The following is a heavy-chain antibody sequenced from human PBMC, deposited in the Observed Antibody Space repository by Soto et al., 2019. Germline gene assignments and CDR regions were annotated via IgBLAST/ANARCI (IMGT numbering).Heavy chain of an antibody. CDR3: ARDYDILTGYSHYYYYYGMDV. J-gene: IGHJ6*02. Sequence: LRLSCAAAGFTFSDYYMSWIRQAPGQGLEWVSDISSSSSYTNYAESVKGRFTISRDNAKNSLYLQMNSMSAEDTAVYYCARDYDILTGYSHYYYYYGMDVWGQGTTVTVSS. D-gene: IGHD3-9*01. V-gene: IGHV3-11*06. CDR2: ISSSSSYT. CDR1: GFTFSDYY.